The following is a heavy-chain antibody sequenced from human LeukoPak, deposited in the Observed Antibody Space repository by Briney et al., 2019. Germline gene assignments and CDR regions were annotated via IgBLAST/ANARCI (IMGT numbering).Heavy chain of an antibody. Sequence: SETLSLTCAVYGGSFSGYYWSWIRQPPGKGLEWIGEINHSGSTNYNPSLKRRVTISVDTSKNQFSLKLSSVTAADTAVYYCARSGYYLVYWGQGTLVTVSS. V-gene: IGHV4-34*01. CDR2: INHSGST. CDR1: GGSFSGYY. J-gene: IGHJ4*02. CDR3: ARSGYYLVY. D-gene: IGHD3-3*01.